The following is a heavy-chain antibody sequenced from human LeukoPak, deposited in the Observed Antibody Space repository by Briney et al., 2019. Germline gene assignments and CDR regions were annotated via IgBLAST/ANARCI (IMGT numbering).Heavy chain of an antibody. CDR1: GYTFTSYG. CDR3: ASDVLWFGSNWFDP. CDR2: ISAYNGNT. V-gene: IGHV1-18*01. D-gene: IGHD3-10*01. Sequence: ASVKVSCKASGYTFTSYGISWVRQAPGQGLEWMGWISAYNGNTNYAQKLQGRVTMTTDTSTSTAYMELRSLRSDDTAVYYCASDVLWFGSNWFDPWGQGTLVTVSS. J-gene: IGHJ5*02.